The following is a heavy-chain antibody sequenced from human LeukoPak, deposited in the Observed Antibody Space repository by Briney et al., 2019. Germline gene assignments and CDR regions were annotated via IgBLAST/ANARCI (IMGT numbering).Heavy chain of an antibody. CDR3: ARSDSSGYYPNLLDY. CDR2: IYHSGST. Sequence: SQTLSLTCAVSGGSISSGGYSWSWIRQPPGKGLEWIGYIYHSGSTYYNPSHKSRVTISVDRSKNQFSLKLSSVTAADTAVYYCARSDSSGYYPNLLDYWGQGTLVTVSS. D-gene: IGHD3-22*01. V-gene: IGHV4-30-2*01. CDR1: GGSISSGGYS. J-gene: IGHJ4*02.